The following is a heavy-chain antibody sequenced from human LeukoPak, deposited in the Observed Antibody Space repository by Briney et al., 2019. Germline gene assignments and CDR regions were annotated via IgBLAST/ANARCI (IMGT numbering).Heavy chain of an antibody. CDR1: GGSISSGSYY. Sequence: SETLSLTCTVSGGSISSGSYYWSWIRQPAGKGLEWIGRIYTSGSTNYNPSLKSRVTISVDTSKNYFSLKLNSVTAADTAIYYCARWGYGDPAHWFDPWGQGTLVIVSS. CDR2: IYTSGST. J-gene: IGHJ5*02. D-gene: IGHD4-17*01. CDR3: ARWGYGDPAHWFDP. V-gene: IGHV4-61*02.